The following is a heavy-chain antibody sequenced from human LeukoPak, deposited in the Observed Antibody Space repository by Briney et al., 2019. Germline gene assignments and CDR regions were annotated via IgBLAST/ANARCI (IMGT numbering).Heavy chain of an antibody. V-gene: IGHV3-21*01. Sequence: GGSLRLSCAASGFTFSSYSMNWVRQAPGKGLEWVSSISSSSSYIYYADSVKGRSTISRDNAKNSLYLQMNSLRAEDTAVYYCARGGFYYGMDVWGQGTTVTVSS. CDR1: GFTFSSYS. CDR3: ARGGFYYGMDV. J-gene: IGHJ6*02. CDR2: ISSSSSYI.